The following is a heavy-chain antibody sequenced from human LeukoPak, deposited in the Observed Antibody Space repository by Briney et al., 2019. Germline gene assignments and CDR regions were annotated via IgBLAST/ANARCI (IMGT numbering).Heavy chain of an antibody. Sequence: ASVKVSCKASGYTFTSYDINWVRQATGQGLEWMGYMNPNSGYTGYAQKFQGRDTMTRNTSISTAYMELSNLRSEDKAVYYGARVPREIMSIWGQGKMVTVPS. V-gene: IGHV1-8*01. D-gene: IGHD1-26*01. CDR2: MNPNSGYT. J-gene: IGHJ3*02. CDR1: GYTFTSYD. CDR3: ARVPREIMSI.